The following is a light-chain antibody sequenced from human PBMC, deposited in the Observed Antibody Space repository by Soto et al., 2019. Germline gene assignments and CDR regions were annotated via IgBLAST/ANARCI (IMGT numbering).Light chain of an antibody. V-gene: IGLV2-14*01. J-gene: IGLJ1*01. CDR1: SRDVGGYNS. Sequence: QSALTQPASVSGSPGLSIAISCTGTSRDVGGYNSVSWYQQQPGKVPKLMIYDVSNRPSGVSNRFSGSKSDNTASLTISGLHAEDEGDYYCSSYTTGGSYVFGTGTKVTVL. CDR2: DVS. CDR3: SSYTTGGSYV.